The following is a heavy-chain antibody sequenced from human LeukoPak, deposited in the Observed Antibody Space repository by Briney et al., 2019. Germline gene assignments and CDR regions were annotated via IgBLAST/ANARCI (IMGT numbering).Heavy chain of an antibody. J-gene: IGHJ6*03. CDR3: ARDTKGDILTGYYKGYYYYMDV. CDR2: INPSGGST. Sequence: GASVKVSCKASGYTFTSYYMHWVRQAPGQGLEWMGIINPSGGSTSYAQKFQGRVTMTRDTSTSTVYMELSSLRSEDTAVYYCARDTKGDILTGYYKGYYYYMDVWGKGTTVTISS. V-gene: IGHV1-46*01. D-gene: IGHD3-9*01. CDR1: GYTFTSYY.